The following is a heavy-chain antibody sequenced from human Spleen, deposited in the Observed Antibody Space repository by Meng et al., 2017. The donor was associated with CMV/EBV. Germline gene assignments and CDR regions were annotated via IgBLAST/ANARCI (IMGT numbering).Heavy chain of an antibody. Sequence: AASGLTFDDYPMHWVRQAPGKGLEWVSLISWDGGSTYYADSVKSRFTISRDNSKNSLYLQMNSLRTEDTALYYCAKAGTAAGTPFDYWGQGTLVTVSS. CDR3: AKAGTAAGTPFDY. CDR2: ISWDGGST. D-gene: IGHD6-13*01. J-gene: IGHJ4*02. V-gene: IGHV3-43*01. CDR1: GLTFDDYP.